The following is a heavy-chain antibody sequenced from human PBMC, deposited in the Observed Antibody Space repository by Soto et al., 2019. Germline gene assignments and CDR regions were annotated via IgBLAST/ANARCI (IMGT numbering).Heavy chain of an antibody. Sequence: QLQLQESGPGLVKPSETLSLTCTVSGGSISSSSYYWGWIRQPPGKGLEWIGSIYYSGSTYYNPSLKSRVTISVDTSKNQFSLKLSSVTAADTAVYYCARGSSWSYYYYYYGMDVWGQGTTVTVS. CDR2: IYYSGST. D-gene: IGHD6-13*01. J-gene: IGHJ6*02. CDR3: ARGSSWSYYYYYYGMDV. CDR1: GGSISSSSYY. V-gene: IGHV4-39*01.